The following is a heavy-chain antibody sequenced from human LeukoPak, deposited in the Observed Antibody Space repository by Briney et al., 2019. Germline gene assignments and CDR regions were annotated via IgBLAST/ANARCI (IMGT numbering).Heavy chain of an antibody. J-gene: IGHJ4*02. CDR3: ARGGTTGYSSGRIDY. CDR1: GFTVSSNY. Sequence: GGALRLSCVASGFTVSSNYMSGIRQAPAKGLEGVSVIYSACNTYYSDSVNGLFTISRHNSENTLYLHMNSLRVEDTAVYFCARGGTTGYSSGRIDYWGQGTMVTVSS. D-gene: IGHD6-19*01. CDR2: IYSACNT. V-gene: IGHV3-53*04.